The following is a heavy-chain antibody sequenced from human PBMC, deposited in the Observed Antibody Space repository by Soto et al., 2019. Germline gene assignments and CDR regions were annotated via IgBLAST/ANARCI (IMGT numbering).Heavy chain of an antibody. J-gene: IGHJ4*02. V-gene: IGHV4-39*01. CDR1: GGSISSSSYY. D-gene: IGHD4-17*01. CDR3: ASAHDYGDLTRGFDY. Sequence: SETLSLTCTVSGGSISSSSYYWGWIRQPPGKGLEWIGSIYYSGSTYYNPSLKSRVTISVDTSKNQFSLKLSSVTAAGTAVYYCASAHDYGDLTRGFDYWGQGTLVTVSS. CDR2: IYYSGST.